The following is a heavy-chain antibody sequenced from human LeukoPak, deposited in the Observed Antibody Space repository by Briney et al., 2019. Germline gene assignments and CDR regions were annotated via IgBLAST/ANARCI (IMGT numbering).Heavy chain of an antibody. Sequence: SETLSLTCTVSGGSISSSSYYWGWIRQPPGKGLEWIGSIYYSGSTYYNPSLKSRVTISVDTSKNQFSLKLSSVTAADTAVYYCARRADDVYYYDSSGPNYYFDYWGQGTLVTVSS. CDR2: IYYSGST. CDR1: GGSISSSSYY. V-gene: IGHV4-39*01. CDR3: ARRADDVYYYDSSGPNYYFDY. J-gene: IGHJ4*02. D-gene: IGHD3-22*01.